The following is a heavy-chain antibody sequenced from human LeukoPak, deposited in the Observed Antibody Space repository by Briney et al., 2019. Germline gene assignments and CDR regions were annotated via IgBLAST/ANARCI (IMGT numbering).Heavy chain of an antibody. V-gene: IGHV3-30-3*01. Sequence: PGGSLRLSCAASGFTFSSYWMHWVRQAPGKGLEWVADISYDGSYKDYADSVKGRFTIARDNSKNTLYMQMNSLRAEDTAVYYCARARPPNRDFDYWGQGTLVTVSS. CDR3: ARARPPNRDFDY. CDR2: ISYDGSYK. D-gene: IGHD1-14*01. J-gene: IGHJ4*02. CDR1: GFTFSSYW.